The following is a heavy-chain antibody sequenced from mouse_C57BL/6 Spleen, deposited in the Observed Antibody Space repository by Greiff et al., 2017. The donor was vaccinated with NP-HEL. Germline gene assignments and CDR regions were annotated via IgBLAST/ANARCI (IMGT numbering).Heavy chain of an antibody. D-gene: IGHD1-1*01. CDR1: GYAFSSSW. Sequence: QVQLQQSGPELVKHGASVKISCKASGYAFSSSWMNWVKQRPGKGLEWIGRIYPGDGDTNYNGKFKGKATLTADKSSSTAYMQLSSLTSEDSAVYFCARGITTVVAPYWYFDVWGTGTTVTVSS. CDR2: IYPGDGDT. J-gene: IGHJ1*03. CDR3: ARGITTVVAPYWYFDV. V-gene: IGHV1-82*01.